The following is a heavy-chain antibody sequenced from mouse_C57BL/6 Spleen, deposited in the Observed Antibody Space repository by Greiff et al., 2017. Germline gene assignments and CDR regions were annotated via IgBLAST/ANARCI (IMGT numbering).Heavy chain of an antibody. Sequence: VQLQQSGTVLARPGASVKMSCKTSGYTFTSYWMHWVKQRPGQGLEWIGAIYPGNSDTSYNQKFKGKAKLTAVTSASTAYMELSSLTNEDSAVYYCTRPYYYGSSYLYAMDYWGQGTSVTVSS. V-gene: IGHV1-5*01. CDR2: IYPGNSDT. CDR1: GYTFTSYW. CDR3: TRPYYYGSSYLYAMDY. D-gene: IGHD1-1*01. J-gene: IGHJ4*01.